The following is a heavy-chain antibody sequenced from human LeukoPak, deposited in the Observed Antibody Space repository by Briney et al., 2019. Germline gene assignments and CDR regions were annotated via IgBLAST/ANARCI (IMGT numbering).Heavy chain of an antibody. CDR3: VKDNPLDY. V-gene: IGHV3-23*01. CDR1: GFTFSNYA. J-gene: IGHJ4*02. D-gene: IGHD1-14*01. CDR2: ISGPGSST. Sequence: TGGSLRLSCAASGFTFSNYAMSWVRQAPGKGLEWVSTISGPGSSTYSADSVKGRFTISRDNSKNTLYLHINSLRAEDTAVYYCVKDNPLDYWGQGTLVIVSS.